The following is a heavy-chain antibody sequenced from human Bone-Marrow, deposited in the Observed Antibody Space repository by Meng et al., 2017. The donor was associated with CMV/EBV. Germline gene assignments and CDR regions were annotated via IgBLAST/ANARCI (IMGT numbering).Heavy chain of an antibody. CDR2: ITHSGST. D-gene: IGHD3-22*01. CDR3: AKLSGSGTTSSGYHYAFDS. J-gene: IGHJ4*02. V-gene: IGHV4-34*01. CDR1: GAPFSGY. Sequence: QVHLLQWGAGLLKPSETLSLTWGVYGAPFSGYWSWVRQPPGKGLEWIGEITHSGSTNYNVSLKSRVTISIDTSKNQFSLNLSSVTAADTAVYFCAKLSGSGTTSSGYHYAFDSWGQGTLVTGSS.